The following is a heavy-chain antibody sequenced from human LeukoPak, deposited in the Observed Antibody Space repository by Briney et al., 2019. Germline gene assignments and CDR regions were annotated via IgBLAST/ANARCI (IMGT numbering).Heavy chain of an antibody. D-gene: IGHD6-13*01. J-gene: IGHJ5*02. CDR1: GFIFSSYW. CDR3: ARGDSSSWYRGGWFDP. CDR2: IRSDGSNK. Sequence: PGGSLRLSCAASGFIFSSYWMSWVRQAPGKGLEWMAFIRSDGSNKYYADSVKGRFTISRDNSKNTLYLQMNSLRAEDTAVYYCARGDSSSWYRGGWFDPWGQGTLVTVSS. V-gene: IGHV3-30*02.